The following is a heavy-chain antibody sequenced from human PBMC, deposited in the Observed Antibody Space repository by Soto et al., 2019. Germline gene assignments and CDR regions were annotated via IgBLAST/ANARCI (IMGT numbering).Heavy chain of an antibody. CDR1: GFTFSSYG. J-gene: IGHJ6*02. D-gene: IGHD6-13*01. Sequence: QVQLVESGGGVVQPGRSLRLSCAASGFTFSSYGMHWVRQAPGKGLEWVAVISYDGSNKYYADSVKGRFTISRDNSKNTLYLQMNSLRAEDTAVYYCAKEHRIAAAGPKRSYYYYGMDVWGQGTTVTVSS. V-gene: IGHV3-30*18. CDR2: ISYDGSNK. CDR3: AKEHRIAAAGPKRSYYYYGMDV.